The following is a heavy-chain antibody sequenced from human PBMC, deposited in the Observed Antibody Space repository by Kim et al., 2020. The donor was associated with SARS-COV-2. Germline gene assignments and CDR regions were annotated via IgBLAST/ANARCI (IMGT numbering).Heavy chain of an antibody. V-gene: IGHV3-23*01. Sequence: GGSLRLSCAASGFTFSSYAMSWVRQAPGKGLEWVSAISGSGGSTYYADSVKGRFTISRDNSKNTLYLQMNSLRAEDTAVYYCAKGEGYMIVVAYHPFDYWGQGTLVTVSS. CDR3: AKGEGYMIVVAYHPFDY. J-gene: IGHJ4*02. CDR2: ISGSGGST. D-gene: IGHD3-22*01. CDR1: GFTFSSYA.